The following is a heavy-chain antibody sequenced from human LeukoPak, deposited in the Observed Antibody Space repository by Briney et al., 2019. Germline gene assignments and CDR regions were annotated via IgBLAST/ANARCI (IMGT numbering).Heavy chain of an antibody. CDR1: GYSISSASY. D-gene: IGHD4-11*01. V-gene: IGHV4-38-2*01. CDR3: ARRAYSDLYFDY. Sequence: PSETLSLTCAVSGYSISSASYWGWIRKPPGKGLEWIGSISPSGNTYYNPSLKSRISISLDTSKNQFSLKLTSMTAADTAFYYCARRAYSDLYFDYWGQGTLVTVSS. J-gene: IGHJ4*02. CDR2: ISPSGNT.